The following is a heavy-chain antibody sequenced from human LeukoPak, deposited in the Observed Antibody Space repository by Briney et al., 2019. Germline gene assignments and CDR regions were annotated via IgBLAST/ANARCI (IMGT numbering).Heavy chain of an antibody. J-gene: IGHJ4*02. D-gene: IGHD3-22*01. CDR1: GFTFSSYA. CDR2: SSGSGGST. Sequence: PGGSLRLSCAASGFTFSSYAMSWGRQTPGKGLEWVSASSGSGGSTYYADSVKGRFTISRDNSKNTLYLQMNSLRDEDTAVYYCARDLGYYYDSSGYSPDYWGQGTLVTVSS. V-gene: IGHV3-23*01. CDR3: ARDLGYYYDSSGYSPDY.